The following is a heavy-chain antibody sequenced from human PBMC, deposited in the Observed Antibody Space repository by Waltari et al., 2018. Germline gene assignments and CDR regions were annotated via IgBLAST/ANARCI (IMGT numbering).Heavy chain of an antibody. D-gene: IGHD3-9*01. J-gene: IGHJ4*02. CDR2: IYWNDDK. V-gene: IGHV2-5*01. CDR1: GFSLSTSGVG. CDR3: VHGVLRYFDWLLGQYYFDY. Sequence: QITLKESGPTLVKPTQTLTLTCTFSGFSLSTSGVGVGWIRQPPGKALEWLALIYWNDDKRYSPSLKSRLTITKDTSKNQVVLTMTNMDPVDTATYYCVHGVLRYFDWLLGQYYFDYWGQGTLVTVSS.